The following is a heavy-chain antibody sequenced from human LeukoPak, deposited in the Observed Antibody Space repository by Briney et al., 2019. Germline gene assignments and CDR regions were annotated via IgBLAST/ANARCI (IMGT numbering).Heavy chain of an antibody. CDR1: GGSFSGYY. Sequence: SETLSPTCAVYGGSFSGYYWSWIRQPPGKGLEWIGEINHSGSTNYNPSLKSRVTISVDTSKNQFSLKLSSVTAADTAVYYCARAAGEDTAWHGGSDYWGQGTLVTVSS. V-gene: IGHV4-34*01. CDR2: INHSGST. J-gene: IGHJ4*02. D-gene: IGHD5-18*01. CDR3: ARAAGEDTAWHGGSDY.